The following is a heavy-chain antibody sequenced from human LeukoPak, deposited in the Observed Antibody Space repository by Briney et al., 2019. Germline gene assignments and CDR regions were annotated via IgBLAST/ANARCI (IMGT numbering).Heavy chain of an antibody. V-gene: IGHV1-69*05. CDR2: IIPRLGTT. CDR1: GGTFNSYA. J-gene: IGHJ4*02. Sequence: SVKVSCTASGGTFNSYAINWVRQAPGQGLEWMGGIIPRLGTTKYIEKFQGRITITTDESTTTAYMELTSLRSEDTAVYYCAADGTDWGQGTLVTVSS. CDR3: AADGTD.